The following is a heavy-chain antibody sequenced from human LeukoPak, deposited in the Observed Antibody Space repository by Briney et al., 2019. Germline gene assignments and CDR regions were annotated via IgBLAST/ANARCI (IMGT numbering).Heavy chain of an antibody. CDR3: ATNYYDSSGYYPDFDY. J-gene: IGHJ4*02. CDR1: GFTFSNYA. CDR2: MTGSSRNT. Sequence: GGSLRLSCAASGFTFSNYAMNWVRQAPGKGLEWVSAMTGSSRNTYYADSVKGRFTISRDNSNNTLYLQMNSLRAEDTAVYYCATNYYDSSGYYPDFDYWGQGALVTVSS. D-gene: IGHD3-22*01. V-gene: IGHV3-23*01.